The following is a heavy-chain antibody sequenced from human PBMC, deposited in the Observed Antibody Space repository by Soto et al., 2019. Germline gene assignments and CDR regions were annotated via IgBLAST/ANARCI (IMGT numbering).Heavy chain of an antibody. CDR1: NGSISGFF. V-gene: IGHV4-4*07. D-gene: IGHD3-10*01. CDR3: VRGDVFDI. Sequence: QVLLQESGPGLVKPSETLSLRCTVSNGSISGFFWSWVRQPAGKGLEWIGRIYSTGNANYNPSLKSRVIMSVDTSQNWFSLELTSVTAADTAMYYCVRGDVFDIWGRGTKVTVSS. J-gene: IGHJ3*02. CDR2: IYSTGNA.